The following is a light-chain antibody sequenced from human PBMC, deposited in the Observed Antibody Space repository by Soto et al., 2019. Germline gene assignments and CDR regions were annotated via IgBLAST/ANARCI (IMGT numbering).Light chain of an antibody. CDR2: GAS. CDR1: QSISTN. J-gene: IGKJ1*01. V-gene: IGKV3-15*01. CDR3: QQANDWPPT. Sequence: IVMTQSPASLSVSLGESATLSCWASQSISTNLAWYQQKPGQAPRLLIYGASTRATGISARFRGSGSGTEFTLTISSLQSEDFAVYYCQQANDWPPTFGQGTRV.